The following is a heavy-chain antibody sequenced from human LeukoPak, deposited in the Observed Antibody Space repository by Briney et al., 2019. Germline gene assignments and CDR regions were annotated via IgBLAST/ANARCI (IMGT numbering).Heavy chain of an antibody. V-gene: IGHV3-23*01. CDR1: GFTFSSFA. J-gene: IGHJ4*02. Sequence: GGSLTLSCAASGFTFSSFAMSWVRQAPGKGLEWVSAISGSGGSTYYADSVKGRFTISRDNSKNTLYLQMNSLRAEDTAVYYCAKEGLKQLWLNYWGQGTLVTVSS. D-gene: IGHD5-18*01. CDR2: ISGSGGST. CDR3: AKEGLKQLWLNY.